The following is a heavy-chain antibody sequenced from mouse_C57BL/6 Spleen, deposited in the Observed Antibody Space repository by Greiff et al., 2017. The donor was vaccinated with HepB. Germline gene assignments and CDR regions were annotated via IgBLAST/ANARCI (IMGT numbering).Heavy chain of an antibody. J-gene: IGHJ3*01. Sequence: QVQLQQPGAELVMPGASVKLSCKASGYTFTSYWMHWVKQRPGQGLEWIGEIDPSDSYTNYNQKFKGKSTLTVDKSSSTAYMQLSSLTSEDSAVYYCARGGLRHYYGSSWFAYWGQGTLVTVSA. D-gene: IGHD1-1*01. CDR3: ARGGLRHYYGSSWFAY. CDR1: GYTFTSYW. V-gene: IGHV1-69*01. CDR2: IDPSDSYT.